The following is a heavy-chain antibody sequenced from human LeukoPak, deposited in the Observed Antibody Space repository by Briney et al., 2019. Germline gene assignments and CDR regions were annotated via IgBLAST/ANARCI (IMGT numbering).Heavy chain of an antibody. V-gene: IGHV4-4*09. Sequence: PSETLSLTCTVSGGSISSYYWSWIRRPPGKGLEWIGYIYSSGSTNYNPSLKSRVTISVDTSKNQFSLNLTSVTAADTALYYCARHSSVVRGWFDPWGQGTRVTVSS. J-gene: IGHJ5*02. CDR3: ARHSSVVRGWFDP. CDR1: GGSISSYY. D-gene: IGHD2-15*01. CDR2: IYSSGST.